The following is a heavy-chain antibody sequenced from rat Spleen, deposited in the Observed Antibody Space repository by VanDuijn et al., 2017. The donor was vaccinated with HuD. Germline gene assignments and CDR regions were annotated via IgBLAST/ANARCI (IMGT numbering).Heavy chain of an antibody. CDR1: GFSLTSYN. D-gene: IGHD3-4*01. V-gene: IGHV2-45*01. J-gene: IGHJ2*01. CDR3: VRANRETYAHFDY. Sequence: QVQLMESGPGLVQPSETLSLTCTVSGFSLTSYNVHWVRQPPGKGLEWIAAISSGGSTYYNSALKSRLSISRDTSKSQVFVKMNSMQTEYSATYYCVRANRETYAHFDYWGQGVMVTVSS. CDR2: ISSGGST.